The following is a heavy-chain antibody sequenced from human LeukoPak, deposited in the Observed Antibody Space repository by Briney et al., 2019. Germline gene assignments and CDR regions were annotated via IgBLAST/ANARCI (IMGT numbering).Heavy chain of an antibody. D-gene: IGHD3-16*02. V-gene: IGHV5-51*01. CDR1: GYSFTGYW. Sequence: PGESLKISCKGSGYSFTGYWIGRVRQMPGKGPEWMGIIYPGDSDTRYSPSFQGQVTISADKSISTAYLQWSSLKASDTAMYYCARHLDYDYVWGSYRRYYFDYWGQGTLVTVSS. CDR3: ARHLDYDYVWGSYRRYYFDY. J-gene: IGHJ4*02. CDR2: IYPGDSDT.